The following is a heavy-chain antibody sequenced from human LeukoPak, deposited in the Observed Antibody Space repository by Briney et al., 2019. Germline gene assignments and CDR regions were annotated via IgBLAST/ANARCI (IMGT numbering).Heavy chain of an antibody. Sequence: GGSLRLSCAASGFTFSSYSMNWVRQAPGRGLEWVSSISSSSSYIYYADSVKGRFTISRDNAKNSLYLQMNSLRAEDTAVYYCARDFSGWYYFDYWGQGTLVTVSS. CDR2: ISSSSSYI. CDR3: ARDFSGWYYFDY. D-gene: IGHD6-19*01. CDR1: GFTFSSYS. V-gene: IGHV3-21*01. J-gene: IGHJ4*02.